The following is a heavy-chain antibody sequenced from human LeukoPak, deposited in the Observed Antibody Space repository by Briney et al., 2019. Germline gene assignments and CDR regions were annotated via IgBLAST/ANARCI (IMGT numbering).Heavy chain of an antibody. V-gene: IGHV1-69*04. CDR3: ARDFPPYDSSGYYGLFYFDY. Sequence: ASVKVSCKASGGTFSSYAISWVRQAPGQGLEWMGRTIPILGIANYAQKFQGRVTITADKSTSTAYMELSSLRSEDTAVYYCARDFPPYDSSGYYGLFYFDYWGQGTLVTVSS. J-gene: IGHJ4*02. CDR1: GGTFSSYA. D-gene: IGHD3-22*01. CDR2: TIPILGIA.